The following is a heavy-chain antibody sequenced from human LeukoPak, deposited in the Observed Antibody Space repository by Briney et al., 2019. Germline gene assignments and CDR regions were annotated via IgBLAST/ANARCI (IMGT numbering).Heavy chain of an antibody. D-gene: IGHD3-10*01. V-gene: IGHV4-39*01. Sequence: SETLSLTCTVSGDSISSSSYYWDWIRQPPGKGLEWIGSIYYSGSTYYNPSLKSRVTISVDTSKNQFSLKLTSVTAADTAVYYCARHGRRMVRGNYYFDYWGQGTLVTVSS. J-gene: IGHJ4*02. CDR2: IYYSGST. CDR1: GDSISSSSYY. CDR3: ARHGRRMVRGNYYFDY.